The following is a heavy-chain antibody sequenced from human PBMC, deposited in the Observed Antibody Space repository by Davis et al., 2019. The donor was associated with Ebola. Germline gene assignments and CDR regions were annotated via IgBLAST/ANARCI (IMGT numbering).Heavy chain of an antibody. J-gene: IGHJ4*02. Sequence: GGSLRLSCAASGFTVSSNYMSWVRQAPGKGLEWVAVISYDGSNKYYADSVKGRFTISRDNSKNTLYLQMNSLRAEDTAVYYCARADNYDILTGYYGPAYWGQGTLVTVSS. V-gene: IGHV3-30*03. CDR3: ARADNYDILTGYYGPAY. CDR2: ISYDGSNK. D-gene: IGHD3-9*01. CDR1: GFTVSSNY.